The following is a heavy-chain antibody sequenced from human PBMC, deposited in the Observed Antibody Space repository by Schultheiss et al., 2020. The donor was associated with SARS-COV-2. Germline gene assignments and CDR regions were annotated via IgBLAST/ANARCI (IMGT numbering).Heavy chain of an antibody. Sequence: SQTLSLTCAVSGYSISSGYYWGWIRQPPGKGLEWIGSIYHSGSTYYNPSLKSRVTISVDTSKNQFSLKLSSVTAADTAVYYCARGHRSSTSKKYNWFDPWGQGTLVTVSS. CDR2: IYHSGST. CDR3: ARGHRSSTSKKYNWFDP. J-gene: IGHJ5*02. D-gene: IGHD2-2*01. V-gene: IGHV4-38-2*01. CDR1: GYSISSGYY.